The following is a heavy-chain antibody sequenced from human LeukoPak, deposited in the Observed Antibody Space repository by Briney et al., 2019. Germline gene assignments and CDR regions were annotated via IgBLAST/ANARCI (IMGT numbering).Heavy chain of an antibody. CDR2: IIPILGIA. J-gene: IGHJ4*02. D-gene: IGHD1-26*01. CDR1: GGTFSSYA. V-gene: IGHV1-69*04. Sequence: SVKVSCKASGGTFSSYAIIWVRQAPGQGLEWMGRIIPILGIANYAQKFQGRATITADKSTSTAYMELSSLRSEDTAVYYCARVLRGVGAIDYWGQGTLVTVSS. CDR3: ARVLRGVGAIDY.